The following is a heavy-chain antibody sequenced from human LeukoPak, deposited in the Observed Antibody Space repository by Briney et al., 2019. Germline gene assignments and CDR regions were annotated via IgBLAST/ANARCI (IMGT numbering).Heavy chain of an antibody. D-gene: IGHD2-21*02. V-gene: IGHV4-39*01. J-gene: IGHJ4*02. Sequence: PSETLSLTCTVSGGSISSSSYYWGWIRQPPGKGLEWIGRIYYSGSTYYNPSLKSPVTISVDTSKNQFSLKLRSVPAADTAVYYCARVAYCGGDCYCFDYWGQGTLVTVSS. CDR3: ARVAYCGGDCYCFDY. CDR2: IYYSGST. CDR1: GGSISSSSYY.